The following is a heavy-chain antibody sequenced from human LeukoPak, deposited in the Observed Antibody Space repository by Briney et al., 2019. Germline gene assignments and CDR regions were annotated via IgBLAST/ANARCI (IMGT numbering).Heavy chain of an antibody. CDR1: GYTFTGYY. Sequence: ASVTVSCKASGYTFTGYYMHWVRQAPGQGLEWMGWINPNSGGTNYAQKFQGRVTMTRDTSISTAYMELSRLRSDDTAVYYCARESDSSSWSGAFDIWGQGTMVTVSS. D-gene: IGHD6-13*01. CDR2: INPNSGGT. CDR3: ARESDSSSWSGAFDI. V-gene: IGHV1-2*02. J-gene: IGHJ3*02.